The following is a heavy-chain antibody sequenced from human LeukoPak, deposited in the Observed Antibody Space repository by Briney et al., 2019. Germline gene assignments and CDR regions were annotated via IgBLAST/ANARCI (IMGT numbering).Heavy chain of an antibody. J-gene: IGHJ6*03. Sequence: PSETLSLTCTVSGGSISSYYWSWIRQPPGKGLEWIGYIYYSGSTNYNPSLKSRVTISVDTSKNQFSLKLSSVTAAGTAVYYCASIAARPPTYYYYMDVWGKGTTVTVSS. D-gene: IGHD6-6*01. CDR1: GGSISSYY. CDR2: IYYSGST. CDR3: ASIAARPPTYYYYMDV. V-gene: IGHV4-59*01.